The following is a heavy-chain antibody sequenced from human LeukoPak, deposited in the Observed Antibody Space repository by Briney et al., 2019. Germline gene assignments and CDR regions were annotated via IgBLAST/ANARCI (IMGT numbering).Heavy chain of an antibody. CDR1: GVSISSYY. CDR2: IYYSGST. D-gene: IGHD6-13*01. J-gene: IGHJ4*02. V-gene: IGHV4-59*01. Sequence: SSETLSLTCTVSGVSISSYYWSWIRQPPGKGLEWVGYIYYSGSTNYNPSLTSRVTISVDTSKNQFSLKLSSVTAADTAVYYCARRRKSSSWYGGMDYWGQGTLVTVSS. CDR3: ARRRKSSSWYGGMDY.